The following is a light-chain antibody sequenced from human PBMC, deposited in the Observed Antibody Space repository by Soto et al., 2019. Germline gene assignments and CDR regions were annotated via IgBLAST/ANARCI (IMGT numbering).Light chain of an antibody. Sequence: DIQMTQSPSSLSASVGDRVTITCRASQSVSTYLNWYQQKPGKAPKLLIYVATVLKSGVPSRFSSSGASTDFTLTISSLQPEDIGSYYCEQSYSMPCTFGQGIKVEIK. CDR1: QSVSTY. CDR2: VAT. CDR3: EQSYSMPCT. J-gene: IGKJ1*01. V-gene: IGKV1-39*01.